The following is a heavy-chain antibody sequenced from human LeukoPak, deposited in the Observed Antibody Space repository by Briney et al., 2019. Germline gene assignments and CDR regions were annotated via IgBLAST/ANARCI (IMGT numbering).Heavy chain of an antibody. V-gene: IGHV3-21*01. D-gene: IGHD5-24*01. CDR3: XXXXWLQSEDYYMDV. Sequence: GGSLRLSCAASGFTFSSYSMNWVRQAPGKGLEWVSSISTSSSYIYYADSVKGRFTISRDNARNSLYLQMNSLRAEDTAVYYXXXXXWLQSEDYYMDVWGKGTTVTISS. CDR1: GFTFSSYS. CDR2: ISTSSSYI. J-gene: IGHJ6*03.